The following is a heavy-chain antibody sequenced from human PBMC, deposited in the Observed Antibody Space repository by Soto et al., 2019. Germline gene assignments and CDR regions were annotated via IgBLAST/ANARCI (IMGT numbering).Heavy chain of an antibody. D-gene: IGHD6-13*01. CDR1: GYSFIDYF. CDR2: INPNTGST. V-gene: IGHV1-2*04. J-gene: IGHJ5*01. CDR3: ARGAASYWFDS. Sequence: QVQLVQSGAEVKKPGASVRVSCKTSGYSFIDYFIDWVRQAPGHRLEWMGRINPNTGSTKYAQNFQGWVTMTRDTSISTAYMEMTNLKSDDTAIYYCARGAASYWFDSWGQGTLVTVSS.